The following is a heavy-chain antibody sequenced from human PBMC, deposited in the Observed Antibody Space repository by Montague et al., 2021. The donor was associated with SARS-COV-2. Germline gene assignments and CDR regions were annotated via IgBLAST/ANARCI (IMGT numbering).Heavy chain of an antibody. CDR3: ARVLPDPVRTQYAFGI. J-gene: IGHJ3*02. V-gene: IGHV4-4*07. CDR2: IYSSGSA. Sequence: SETLSLTCTVSGGSINDYYWTWVRQPAGEGLEWIGRIYSSGSANYNPFLESRVTMSLDTSKNQFSLNVHSVTAADTAVYYCARVLPDPVRTQYAFGIWGQGTLVTGAS. CDR1: GGSINDYY.